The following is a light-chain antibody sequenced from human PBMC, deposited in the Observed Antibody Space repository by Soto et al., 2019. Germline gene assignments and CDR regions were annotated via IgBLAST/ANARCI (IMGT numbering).Light chain of an antibody. CDR1: SSNIGAGYD. Sequence: QSVLTQPPSVSGAPGQRVTISCTGSSSNIGAGYDVHWYQQIPGTAPKLLIYGNSNRPSGVPDRFSGSRSGTSASLAITGLQAEDEADYYCQSYDGTLSGHNYVFGTGTKVTVL. CDR2: GNS. J-gene: IGLJ1*01. CDR3: QSYDGTLSGHNYV. V-gene: IGLV1-40*01.